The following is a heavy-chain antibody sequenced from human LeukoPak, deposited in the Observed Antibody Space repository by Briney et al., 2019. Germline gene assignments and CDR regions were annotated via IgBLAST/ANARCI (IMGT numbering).Heavy chain of an antibody. CDR2: INTNTGNP. D-gene: IGHD3-10*01. Sequence: ASVKVSCKASGYTFTSYAMNWVRQAPGQGLEWMGWINTNTGNPTYAQGFTGRFVFSLDTSVSTAYLQISSLKAEDTAVYYCARGEVREVINWFDPWGQGTLVTVSS. CDR3: ARGEVREVINWFDP. V-gene: IGHV7-4-1*02. CDR1: GYTFTSYA. J-gene: IGHJ5*02.